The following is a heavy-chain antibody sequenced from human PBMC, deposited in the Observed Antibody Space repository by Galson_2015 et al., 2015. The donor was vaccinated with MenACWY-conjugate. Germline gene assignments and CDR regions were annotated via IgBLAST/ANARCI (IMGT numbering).Heavy chain of an antibody. V-gene: IGHV3-74*01. Sequence: SLRLSCAPSGFTFSSYWMHWVRQAPGEGLMWVARINSDGTTINYADSVKGRFTISRDNAKNTLYLQMNSLGAEDTAVYYCARAGWYRFDYWGQGTLVTVSS. CDR1: GFTFSSYW. D-gene: IGHD6-19*01. CDR3: ARAGWYRFDY. J-gene: IGHJ4*02. CDR2: INSDGTTI.